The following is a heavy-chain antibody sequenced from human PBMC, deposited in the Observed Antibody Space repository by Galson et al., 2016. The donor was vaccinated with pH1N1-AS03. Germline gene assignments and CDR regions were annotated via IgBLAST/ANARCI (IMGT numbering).Heavy chain of an antibody. CDR3: AGTGLHDPIFGAANFDY. Sequence: SETLSLTCTVSGGSIGGSSYFWGWVRQPPGKGLEWVGSVYYSGSTYYNPSVRSRVTVAVDTSKRQPSLTVNSVTAAATAVYYCAGTGLHDPIFGAANFDYWGQGILVTVSS. J-gene: IGHJ4*02. D-gene: IGHD3-3*01. V-gene: IGHV4-39*07. CDR1: GGSIGGSSYF. CDR2: VYYSGST.